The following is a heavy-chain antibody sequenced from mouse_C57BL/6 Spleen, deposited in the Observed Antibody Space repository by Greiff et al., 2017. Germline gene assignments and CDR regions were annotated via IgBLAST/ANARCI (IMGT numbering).Heavy chain of an antibody. D-gene: IGHD2-4*01. CDR1: GYTFTEYT. J-gene: IGHJ3*01. CDR2: FYPGSGSI. V-gene: IGHV1-62-2*01. CDR3: ARHEERRGADYAWFAY. Sequence: QVQLQQPGTELVKPGASVKLSCKASGYTFTEYTIHWVKQRSGQGLEWIGWFYPGSGSIKYNEKFKDKATLTADKSSSTVYMELSRLTSEDSAVYFCARHEERRGADYAWFAYWGQGTLVTVSA.